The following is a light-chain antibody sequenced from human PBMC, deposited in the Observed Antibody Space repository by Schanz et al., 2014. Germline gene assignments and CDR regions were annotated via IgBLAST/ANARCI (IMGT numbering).Light chain of an antibody. Sequence: QSVLTQPPSASGSPGQSVTISCTGTSSDIGGYNFVSWYQQHPGKAPQLMIYEVSERPSGVPDRFFGSKSGNTASLTISGLQAEDEADYYCFSYAGSGLYVFGTGTKLTVL. V-gene: IGLV2-8*01. CDR3: FSYAGSGLYV. CDR1: SSDIGGYNF. CDR2: EVS. J-gene: IGLJ1*01.